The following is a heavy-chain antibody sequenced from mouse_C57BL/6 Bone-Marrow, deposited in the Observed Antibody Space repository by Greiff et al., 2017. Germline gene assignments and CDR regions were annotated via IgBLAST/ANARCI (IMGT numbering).Heavy chain of an antibody. CDR2: INPSNGGT. V-gene: IGHV1-53*01. D-gene: IGHD2-4*01. Sequence: QVQLQQSGTELVKPGASVKLSCKASGYTFTSYWMHWVKQRPGQGLEWIGNINPSNGGTNYNEKFKSKATLTVDKSSNTAYMQLSSLTSEDSAVXYCARPPVYYDYDFDYWGQGTTLTVSS. J-gene: IGHJ2*01. CDR3: ARPPVYYDYDFDY. CDR1: GYTFTSYW.